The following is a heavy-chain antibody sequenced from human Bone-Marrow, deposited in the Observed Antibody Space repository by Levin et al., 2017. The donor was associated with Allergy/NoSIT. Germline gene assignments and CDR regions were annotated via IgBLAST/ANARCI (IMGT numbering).Heavy chain of an antibody. CDR1: GFSLSSTW. CDR3: SRDVSY. CDR2: INPDGTYI. Sequence: GGSLRLSCTASGFSLSSTWVHWVRQAPGKGLVWVSRINPDGTYIDYAESVKGRFTISRDNTKNTVYLQMNSLRADDTAVYFCSRDVSYWGQGTLVTVSS. J-gene: IGHJ4*02. V-gene: IGHV3-74*01.